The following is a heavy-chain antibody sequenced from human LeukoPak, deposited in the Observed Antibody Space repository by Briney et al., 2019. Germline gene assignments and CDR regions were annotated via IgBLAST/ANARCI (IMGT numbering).Heavy chain of an antibody. Sequence: GGSLRLPCAASGFTFSSYSMNWVRQAPGKGLEWVSCFKSSSYIYYADSVKGRFTISRDNAKNSLYLQMNSLRAEDTAVYYCARDQVGGLDYWGQGTLVTVSS. J-gene: IGHJ4*02. CDR3: ARDQVGGLDY. CDR2: FKSSSYI. D-gene: IGHD6-25*01. CDR1: GFTFSSYS. V-gene: IGHV3-21*01.